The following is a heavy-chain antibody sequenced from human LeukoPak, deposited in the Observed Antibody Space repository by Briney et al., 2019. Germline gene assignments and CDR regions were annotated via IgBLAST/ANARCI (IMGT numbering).Heavy chain of an antibody. CDR3: ARGEGATGKAFDI. J-gene: IGHJ3*02. V-gene: IGHV4-39*07. D-gene: IGHD1-26*01. CDR1: GGSISSSSYY. Sequence: SETLSLTCTVSGGSISSSSYYWGWIRQPPGKGLEWIGSIYYSGSTNYNPSLKSRVTISVDTSKNQFSLKLSSVTAADTALYYCARGEGATGKAFDIWGQGTMLTVSS. CDR2: IYYSGST.